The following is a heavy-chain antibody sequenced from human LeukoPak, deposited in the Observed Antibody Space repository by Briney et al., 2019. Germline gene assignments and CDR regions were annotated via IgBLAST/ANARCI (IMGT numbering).Heavy chain of an antibody. CDR2: IWYDGSNK. CDR3: ASDVLP. CDR1: GVTFSSYS. J-gene: IGHJ5*02. V-gene: IGHV3-33*08. Sequence: GGSLRLSCAASGVTFSSYSMNWVRQAPGKGLEWVAFIWYDGSNKYYADSVKGRFTISRDNSKNTLYLQMNSLRAEVTAVYYCASDVLPWGQGPLVPVSS.